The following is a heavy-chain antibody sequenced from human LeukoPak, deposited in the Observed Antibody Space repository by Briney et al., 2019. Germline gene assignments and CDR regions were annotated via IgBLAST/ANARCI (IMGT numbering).Heavy chain of an antibody. CDR1: AYTFTGYY. CDR3: ARAYPGIAVADPDERLFDI. D-gene: IGHD6-19*01. CDR2: INPNSGGT. V-gene: IGHV1-2*02. J-gene: IGHJ3*02. Sequence: ASVKVFCKASAYTFTGYYMHWVRHAPGQGLEWMGWINPNSGGTNSSQKFQGRVTMTRDTSISTAYMELSRLRSDDTAVYYCARAYPGIAVADPDERLFDIWGQGTMVTVSS.